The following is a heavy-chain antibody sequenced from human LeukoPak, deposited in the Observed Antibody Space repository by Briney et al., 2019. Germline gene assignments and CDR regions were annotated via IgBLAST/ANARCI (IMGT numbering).Heavy chain of an antibody. CDR1: GFTFRTYA. Sequence: GGSLRLSCAASGFTFRTYAMSWVRQAPGKGLEWVAAIGDKGIDTKYADSVKGRFTISKDNSRNTLYLQLNSLRVEDTAIYYCAKASNYGSGSYYPRGVDYWGQGTLVTVSS. CDR3: AKASNYGSGSYYPRGVDY. V-gene: IGHV3-23*01. CDR2: IGDKGIDT. J-gene: IGHJ4*02. D-gene: IGHD3-10*01.